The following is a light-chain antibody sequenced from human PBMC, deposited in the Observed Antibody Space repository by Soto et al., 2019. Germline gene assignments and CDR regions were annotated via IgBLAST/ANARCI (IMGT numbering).Light chain of an antibody. CDR2: RHT. V-gene: IGLV1-47*01. CDR3: ATWEDSLSGVV. J-gene: IGLJ3*02. CDR1: SSNIGNNH. Sequence: QSVLTQPPSASGTPGQRVTISCSGSSSNIGNNHVYWYQHVPGTAPKLLIYRHTLRPSGVPDRFSGSRSGTSASLAIRGLQSEDESIYYCATWEDSLSGVVFGGGTKVTVL.